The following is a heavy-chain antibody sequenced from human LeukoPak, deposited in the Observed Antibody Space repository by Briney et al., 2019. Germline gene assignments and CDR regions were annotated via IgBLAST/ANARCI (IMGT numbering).Heavy chain of an antibody. CDR2: IDDSGTT. CDR1: GASISSSSYY. Sequence: SATLSLTCTVSGASISSSSYYWGWIRQPPGKGLEWIWSIDDSGTTYYNPSLKSRVTISVDTSKNQFSLKLNSVTAADTAVYYCARLSGITMIVVVASDAFDIWGQGTMVTVSS. CDR3: ARLSGITMIVVVASDAFDI. V-gene: IGHV4-39*07. D-gene: IGHD3-22*01. J-gene: IGHJ3*02.